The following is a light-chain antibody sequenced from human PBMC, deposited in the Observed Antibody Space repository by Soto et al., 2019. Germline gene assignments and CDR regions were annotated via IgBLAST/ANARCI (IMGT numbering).Light chain of an antibody. CDR2: GAS. CDR3: QHYGSSSLT. CDR1: QSVSSSS. Sequence: EFVLTQSAGTLSLSPGERATRSCRASQSVSSSSIAWYQQKPGQAPRLLIYGASSRATGIPDSFSGSGSGTDFTLTISRLEPEDFAVYYCQHYGSSSLTFGGGTKV. V-gene: IGKV3-20*01. J-gene: IGKJ4*01.